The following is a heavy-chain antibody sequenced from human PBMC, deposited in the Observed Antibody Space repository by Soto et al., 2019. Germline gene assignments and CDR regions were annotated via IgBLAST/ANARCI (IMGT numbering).Heavy chain of an antibody. CDR3: ARDGWHYYDSSGYYFDY. CDR2: INPNSGGT. V-gene: IGHV1-2*04. Sequence: QVQLVQSGAEVKEPGASVKVSCKASGYTFTGYYMHWVRQAPGQGLEWMGWINPNSGGTNYAQKFQGWVTMTRDTSISTAYMELSRLRSDDTAVYYCARDGWHYYDSSGYYFDYWGQGTLVTVSS. D-gene: IGHD3-22*01. CDR1: GYTFTGYY. J-gene: IGHJ4*02.